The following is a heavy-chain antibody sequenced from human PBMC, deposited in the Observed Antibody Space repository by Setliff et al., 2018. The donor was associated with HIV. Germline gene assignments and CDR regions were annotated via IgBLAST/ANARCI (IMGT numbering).Heavy chain of an antibody. CDR1: GGSFSGYY. CDR3: ARDRSSGWSSDWFDT. V-gene: IGHV4-34*01. J-gene: IGHJ5*02. CDR2: INHSGST. D-gene: IGHD6-19*01. Sequence: PSETLSLTCAVYGGSFSGYYWSWIRQPPGKGLEWIGEINHSGSTNYNPSLKSRVTISVDTSKNQFSLKLNSVTAADTAVYYCARDRSSGWSSDWFDTWGQGIPVTVSS.